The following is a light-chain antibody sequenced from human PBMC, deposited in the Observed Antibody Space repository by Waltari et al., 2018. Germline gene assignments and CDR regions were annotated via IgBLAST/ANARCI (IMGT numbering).Light chain of an antibody. V-gene: IGKV3-15*01. Sequence: EIVMTQSPATLSVSPGERATLSCRASQSVSGNLAWYQQKPGQAPRPLIYGASTRATGIPARFSGSGSGTEFTLTICSLQSEDFAVYYCQQYNNWPPWTFGQGTKVEIK. CDR1: QSVSGN. CDR3: QQYNNWPPWT. J-gene: IGKJ1*01. CDR2: GAS.